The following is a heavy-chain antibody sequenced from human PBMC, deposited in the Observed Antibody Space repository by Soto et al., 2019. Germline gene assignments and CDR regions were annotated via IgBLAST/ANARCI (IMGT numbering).Heavy chain of an antibody. CDR1: GFTFSSYW. Sequence: GGSLRLSCAASGFTFSSYWMHWVRQAPGKGLVWVSRINSDGSSTSYADSVKGRFTISRDNAKNTLYLQMNSLRAEDTAVYYSERSPPYYGSGSYCKKWGQGTLSTVS. V-gene: IGHV3-74*01. J-gene: IGHJ4*02. D-gene: IGHD3-10*01. CDR2: INSDGSST. CDR3: ERSPPYYGSGSYCKK.